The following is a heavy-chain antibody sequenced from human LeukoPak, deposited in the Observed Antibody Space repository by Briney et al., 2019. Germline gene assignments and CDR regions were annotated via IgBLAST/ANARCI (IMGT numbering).Heavy chain of an antibody. V-gene: IGHV1-18*01. Sequence: ASVKVSCKASGYTFTSYGISWVRQAPGQGLEWMGWISVYNGSTNYAQKLQGRVTMTTDTSTSTAYMELGSLRSDDTAVYYCARVWNYYDSSGYYLGSSFDYWGKGTLVTVSS. CDR2: ISVYNGST. CDR1: GYTFTSYG. CDR3: ARVWNYYDSSGYYLGSSFDY. D-gene: IGHD3-22*01. J-gene: IGHJ4*02.